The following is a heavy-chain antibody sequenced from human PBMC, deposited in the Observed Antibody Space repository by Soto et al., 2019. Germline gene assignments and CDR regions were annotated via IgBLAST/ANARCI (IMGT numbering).Heavy chain of an antibody. J-gene: IGHJ3*01. D-gene: IGHD3-22*01. V-gene: IGHV3-23*01. CDR2: ISGSGSTT. Sequence: EVQLLASGGGLVQPGGSLRLSCAASGFSFNNHAMTWVRQDPGKGLEWVSGISGSGSTTHYADSVKGRFTISRDNSKDTLYLQMNSLRADDTAVYFCAKDRLMLTMVVVGAFDFWGLGTMVTVSS. CDR1: GFSFNNHA. CDR3: AKDRLMLTMVVVGAFDF.